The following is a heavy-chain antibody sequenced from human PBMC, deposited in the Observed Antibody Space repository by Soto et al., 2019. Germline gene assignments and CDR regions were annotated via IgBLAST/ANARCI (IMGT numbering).Heavy chain of an antibody. CDR2: INPNSGET. J-gene: IGHJ4*02. CDR3: ARAYSSGWHYFDY. V-gene: IGHV1-2*04. Sequence: GPSVKVSCKASGYTFTGYFLHWVRQAPGQGLEWMGRINPNSGETNYAQKFQGWVTMTRDTSITTSYMELSSLTSDDTAVYYCARAYSSGWHYFDYWGQGTLVTVSS. D-gene: IGHD6-19*01. CDR1: GYTFTGYF.